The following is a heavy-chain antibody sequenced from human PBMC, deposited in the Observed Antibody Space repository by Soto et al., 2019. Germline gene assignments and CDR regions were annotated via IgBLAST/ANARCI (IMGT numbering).Heavy chain of an antibody. D-gene: IGHD2-21*01. V-gene: IGHV3-11*01. CDR3: SSFYIVVWGMAV. CDR2: ISSSGSTI. J-gene: IGHJ6*02. CDR1: GFTFSDYY. Sequence: QVQLVESGGGLVKPGGSLRLSCAASGFTFSDYYMSWIRQAPGKGLEWVAYISSSGSTIYYADSVKGRFTISRDNAKNSLYLSMNSLRAADTAVYYCSSFYIVVWGMAVWGQGTTVTVSS.